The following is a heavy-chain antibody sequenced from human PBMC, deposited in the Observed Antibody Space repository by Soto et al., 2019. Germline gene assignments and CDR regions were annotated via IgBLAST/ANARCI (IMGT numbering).Heavy chain of an antibody. J-gene: IGHJ4*02. D-gene: IGHD3-10*01. Sequence: SETLSLTCTVSGGSISSSDYYWIWIRHPPGKGLEWIGYASYSGTSYYNPSLKSRVTISVDTSKNQFSLKLSSVTAADTAVYYCARVLSFYGSGSPFDYWGQGTLVTVSS. CDR3: ARVLSFYGSGSPFDY. CDR2: ASYSGTS. CDR1: GGSISSSDYY. V-gene: IGHV4-30-4*01.